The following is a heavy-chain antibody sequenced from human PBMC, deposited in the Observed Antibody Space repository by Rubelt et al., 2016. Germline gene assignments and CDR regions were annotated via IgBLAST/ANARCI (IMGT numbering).Heavy chain of an antibody. CDR2: VWYDGSNK. Sequence: STYGTHWVRQAPGKGLEWVAVVWYDGSNKYYADSVKGRFTISRDNSKNTLYLQMNSLRPEDTAVYYCAREYMTKYASGWYGAFDIWGQGTMVTVSS. CDR1: STYG. CDR3: AREYMTKYASGWYGAFDI. D-gene: IGHD6-19*01. J-gene: IGHJ3*02. V-gene: IGHV3-33*01.